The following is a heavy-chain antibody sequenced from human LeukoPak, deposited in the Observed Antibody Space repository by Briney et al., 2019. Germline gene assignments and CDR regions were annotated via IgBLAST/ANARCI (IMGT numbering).Heavy chain of an antibody. CDR3: ARGLRGPDY. CDR1: GFTFNSYW. Sequence: PGGSLRLSCAASGFTFNSYWMSWVRQAPGKGLEWVANIKQDGSEKYYVDSVKGRFTISRDNSKNTMFLQMNRLRDEDTAVYYCARGLRGPDYWGQGTQVTVSS. CDR2: IKQDGSEK. V-gene: IGHV3-7*01. J-gene: IGHJ4*02.